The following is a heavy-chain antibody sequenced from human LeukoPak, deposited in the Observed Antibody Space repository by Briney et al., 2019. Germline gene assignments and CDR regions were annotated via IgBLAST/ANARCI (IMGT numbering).Heavy chain of an antibody. CDR2: IYYSGST. CDR3: ARDEYDSGGYWYGDAFDL. CDR1: GGYISSRGYY. D-gene: IGHD3-22*01. V-gene: IGHV4-39*07. Sequence: SETLSLTCTVSGGYISSRGYYWGWIRQPPGRGLEWIGTIYYSGSTYYNPSLKSRVTISVDTSNNQFSLKLTSVTAADTAVYYCARDEYDSGGYWYGDAFDLWGQGTMVTVSS. J-gene: IGHJ3*01.